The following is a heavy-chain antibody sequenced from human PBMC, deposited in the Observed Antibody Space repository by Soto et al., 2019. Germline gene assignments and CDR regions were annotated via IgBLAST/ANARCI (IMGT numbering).Heavy chain of an antibody. CDR3: ASQSTYTFDY. CDR1: EFTVSSNH. D-gene: IGHD3-16*01. CDR2: IYSGGST. Sequence: GGSLRLSCAASEFTVSSNHMSWVRQAPGKGLEWVSVIYSGGSTYYADSVKGRFTISRDHSENTLYLQMNSLRAEDTAFYYCASQSTYTFDYWGQGTLVTGSS. J-gene: IGHJ4*02. V-gene: IGHV3-53*01.